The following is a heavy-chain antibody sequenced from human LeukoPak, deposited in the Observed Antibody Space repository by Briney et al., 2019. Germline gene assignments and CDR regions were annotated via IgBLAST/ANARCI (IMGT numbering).Heavy chain of an antibody. CDR2: IRYDGSNK. Sequence: QPGGSLRLSCAASGFTFSSYGMHWVRQAPGKGLEWVAFIRYDGSNKYYADSVKGRFTISRDNSKNTLYLQMNSLRAEDTAVYYCAKGGRGSGSYWGTYFDYWGQGTLVTVSS. CDR1: GFTFSSYG. V-gene: IGHV3-30*02. CDR3: AKGGRGSGSYWGTYFDY. D-gene: IGHD3-10*01. J-gene: IGHJ4*02.